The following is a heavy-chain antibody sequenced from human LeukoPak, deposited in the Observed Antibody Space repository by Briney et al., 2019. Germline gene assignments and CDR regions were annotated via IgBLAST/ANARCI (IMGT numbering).Heavy chain of an antibody. CDR2: IYYSGST. CDR3: ARGRPIAAAVTSYYFYMDV. Sequence: SETLSLTCTVSGGSISSYYWSWIRQPPGKGLEWIGYIYYSGSTNYNPSLKSRVTISVDTSKNQFSLKLSSVTAADTAVYYCARGRPIAAAVTSYYFYMDVWGKGTTVTISS. D-gene: IGHD6-13*01. CDR1: GGSISSYY. J-gene: IGHJ6*03. V-gene: IGHV4-59*08.